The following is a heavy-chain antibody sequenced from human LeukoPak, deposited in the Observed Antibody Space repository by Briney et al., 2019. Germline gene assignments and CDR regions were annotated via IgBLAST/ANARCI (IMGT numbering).Heavy chain of an antibody. CDR2: VSDSSDV. CDR3: ARDGLHTGHFDY. J-gene: IGHJ4*02. D-gene: IGHD2-21*01. Sequence: GGSLKLSCAASGFTFSTYTMNWVRQAPGKGLEWVSTVSDSSDVHYSDSVKGRFTISRDNARSSLYLQMNSLRDEDTAVYYCARDGLHTGHFDYWGQGTLATVSS. CDR1: GFTFSTYT. V-gene: IGHV3-48*02.